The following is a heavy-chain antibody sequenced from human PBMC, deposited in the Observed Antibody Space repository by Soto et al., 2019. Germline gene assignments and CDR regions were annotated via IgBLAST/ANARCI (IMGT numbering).Heavy chain of an antibody. J-gene: IGHJ6*02. CDR3: AKVRYSSPMGYYHGMDV. D-gene: IGHD6-19*01. V-gene: IGHV1-69*13. CDR1: RVAFSKFI. Sequence: SVKVSCKASRVAFSKFIVTWVRQAPGLGLEWVGGIIPIFGTANYAQKFQGRVTITADESTSTSYMEVNNLRSEDTAVYYCAKVRYSSPMGYYHGMDVWGQGTTVTVSS. CDR2: IIPIFGTA.